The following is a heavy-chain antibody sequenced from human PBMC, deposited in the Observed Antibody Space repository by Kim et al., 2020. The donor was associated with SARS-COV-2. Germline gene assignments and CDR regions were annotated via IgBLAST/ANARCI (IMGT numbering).Heavy chain of an antibody. CDR3: AREGGYSNDWNQATS. Sequence: ASVKVSCKASGYRFSSYAMNWVRQAPGQGLEWMGWLNTNTGNPTYAQGFTGRFVFSLDTSVTTAYLQISSLKADDTAVYYCAREGGYSNDWNQATSWGQGTLVTVSS. D-gene: IGHD6-19*01. CDR1: GYRFSSYA. V-gene: IGHV7-4-1*02. J-gene: IGHJ5*02. CDR2: LNTNTGNP.